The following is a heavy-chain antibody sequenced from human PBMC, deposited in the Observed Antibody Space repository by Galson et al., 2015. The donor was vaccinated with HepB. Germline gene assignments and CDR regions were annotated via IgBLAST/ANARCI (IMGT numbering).Heavy chain of an antibody. CDR1: GFTFDDYA. V-gene: IGHV3-9*01. Sequence: SLRLSCAASGFTFDDYAMHWVRQAPGKGLEWVPGISWNSGSIGYADSVKGRFTISRDNAKNSLYLQMNSLRAEDTALYYCARCRSGSYTPLDYWGQGTLVTVSS. CDR2: ISWNSGSI. D-gene: IGHD3-10*01. J-gene: IGHJ4*02. CDR3: ARCRSGSYTPLDY.